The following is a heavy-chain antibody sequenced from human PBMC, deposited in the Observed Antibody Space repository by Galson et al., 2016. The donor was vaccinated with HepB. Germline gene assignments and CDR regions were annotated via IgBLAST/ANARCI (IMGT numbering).Heavy chain of an antibody. J-gene: IGHJ6*02. V-gene: IGHV3-23*01. CDR3: AKSGPGGWYRNYYGLNV. CDR1: GFIFSNYA. CDR2: ITGSGSRT. Sequence: SLRLSFAASGFIFSNYALTWVRQTPGKGLEWVSSITGSGSRTYYAVSVEGRYTISRDNSKNTVYLQMNSLRAEDTAVYYCAKSGPGGWYRNYYGLNVWGQGTTVAV. D-gene: IGHD1-1*01.